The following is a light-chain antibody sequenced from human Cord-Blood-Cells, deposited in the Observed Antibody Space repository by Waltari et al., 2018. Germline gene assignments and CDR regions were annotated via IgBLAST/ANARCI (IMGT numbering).Light chain of an antibody. Sequence: TQSPGTLSLSPGERATLSCRASQSVSSSYLAWYQQKPGQAPRLLIYGASSRATGIPDRFSGRGSGTDFTLTISRLEPEDFAVYYCQQYGSSPPFTFGPGTKVDIK. V-gene: IGKV3-20*01. CDR2: GAS. J-gene: IGKJ3*01. CDR1: QSVSSSY. CDR3: QQYGSSPPFT.